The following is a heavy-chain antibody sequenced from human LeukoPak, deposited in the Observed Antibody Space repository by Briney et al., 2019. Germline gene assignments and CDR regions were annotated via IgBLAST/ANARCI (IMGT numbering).Heavy chain of an antibody. Sequence: PGGSLRLSCAASGFTFSSYGMPWVRQAPGKGLEWVAVISYDGSNKYYADSVKGRFTISRDNSKNTLYLQMNSLRAEDTAVYYCAKSFSAYYYDSSGFDYWGQGTLVTVSS. CDR3: AKSFSAYYYDSSGFDY. D-gene: IGHD3-22*01. CDR2: ISYDGSNK. V-gene: IGHV3-30*18. J-gene: IGHJ4*02. CDR1: GFTFSSYG.